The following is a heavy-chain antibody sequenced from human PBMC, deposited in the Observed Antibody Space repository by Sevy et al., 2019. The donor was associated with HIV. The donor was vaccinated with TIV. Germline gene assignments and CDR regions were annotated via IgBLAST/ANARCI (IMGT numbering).Heavy chain of an antibody. CDR1: GYTFTSYA. CDR3: ARLTGTTFQKFDP. Sequence: FNNRRASVKVSCKASGYTFTSYAMNWVRQAPGQGLEWMGWINTNTGNPTYAQGFTGRFVFSLDTSVSTAYLQISSLKAEDTAVYYCARLTGTTFQKFDPWGQGTPVTVSS. D-gene: IGHD1-7*01. CDR2: INTNTGNP. J-gene: IGHJ5*02. V-gene: IGHV7-4-1*02.